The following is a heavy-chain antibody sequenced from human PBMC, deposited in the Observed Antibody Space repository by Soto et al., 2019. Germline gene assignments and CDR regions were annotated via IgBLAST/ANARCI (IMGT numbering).Heavy chain of an antibody. J-gene: IGHJ5*01. CDR1: GDSFSSNSAA. CDR2: TYYRSKWYN. Sequence: SQTLSLTCAISGDSFSSNSAARNWIRQSPSRGLEWLGRTYYRSKWYNDYAVSVKGRITINPDTSNNQFSLQLNSVTPDDTAVYYCARLVGNSWLASWGQGTLVTVSS. V-gene: IGHV6-1*01. CDR3: ARLVGNSWLAS. D-gene: IGHD2-2*01.